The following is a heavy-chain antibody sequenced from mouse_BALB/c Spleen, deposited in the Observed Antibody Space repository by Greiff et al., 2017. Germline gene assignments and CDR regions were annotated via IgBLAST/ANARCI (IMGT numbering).Heavy chain of an antibody. CDR1: GYSFTSYY. J-gene: IGHJ2*01. CDR3: ARAYYGNYFDY. V-gene: IGHV1S135*01. Sequence: EVQLQQSGPELMKPGASVKISCKASGYSFTSYYMHWVKQSHGKSLEWIGYIDPFNGGTSYNQKFKGKATLTVDKSSSTAYMHLSSLTSEDSAVYYCARAYYGNYFDYWGQGTTLTVSS. CDR2: IDPFNGGT. D-gene: IGHD2-10*01.